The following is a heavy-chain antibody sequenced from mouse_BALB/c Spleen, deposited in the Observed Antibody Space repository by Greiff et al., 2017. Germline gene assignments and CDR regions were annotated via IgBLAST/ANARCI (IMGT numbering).Heavy chain of an antibody. CDR1: GDSITSGY. J-gene: IGHJ4*01. CDR3: ASYRYDGYYYAMDY. V-gene: IGHV3-8*02. CDR2: ISYSGST. D-gene: IGHD2-14*01. Sequence: EVKVEESGPSLVKPSQTLSLTCSVTGDSITSGYWNWIRKFPGNKLEYMGYISYSGSTYYNPSLKSRISITRDTSKNQYYLQLNSVTTEDTATYYCASYRYDGYYYAMDYWGQGTSVTVSS.